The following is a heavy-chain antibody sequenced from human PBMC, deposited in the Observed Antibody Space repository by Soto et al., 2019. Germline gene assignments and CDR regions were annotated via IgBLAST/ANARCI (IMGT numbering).Heavy chain of an antibody. D-gene: IGHD5-12*01. J-gene: IGHJ4*02. Sequence: QVQLVESGGGLVKPGGSLRLSCAASGFSFSGQYMNWIRQSPGKGLEWISYISGSSHDTNYADSVRGRFTISIDNAKNSLYLEMNSLRDEDTAVYYSVKYARLADHWGQGTLVTVSA. V-gene: IGHV3-11*05. CDR1: GFSFSGQY. CDR2: ISGSSHDT. CDR3: VKYARLADH.